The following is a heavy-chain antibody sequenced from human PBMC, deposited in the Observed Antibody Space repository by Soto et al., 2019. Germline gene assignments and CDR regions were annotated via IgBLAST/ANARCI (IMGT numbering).Heavy chain of an antibody. CDR2: IYHSGST. CDR3: AGGIAARPLGY. D-gene: IGHD6-6*01. Sequence: QLQLQESGSGLVKPSQTLSLTCAVSGDSISSGGYSWSWIRQPPGKGLEWIGYIYHSGSTYYNPSLKSRVTISVDRSKNQFSLNLSSVTAADTAVYYCAGGIAARPLGYWGQGTLVTVSS. J-gene: IGHJ4*02. V-gene: IGHV4-30-2*01. CDR1: GDSISSGGYS.